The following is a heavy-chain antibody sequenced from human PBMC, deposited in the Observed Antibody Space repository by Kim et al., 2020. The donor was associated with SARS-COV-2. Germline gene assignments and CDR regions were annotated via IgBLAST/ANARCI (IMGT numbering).Heavy chain of an antibody. CDR3: TTYSSGTTRGFDY. D-gene: IGHD3-22*01. CDR1: GFTFSNAW. V-gene: IGHV3-15*01. J-gene: IGHJ4*02. Sequence: GGSLRLSCAASGFTFSNAWMSWVRRAPGKGLEWVGRIKSKTDGGTTDYAAPVKGRFTISRDDSKNTLYLQMNSLKTEDTAVYYCTTYSSGTTRGFDYWGQGTLITVSS. CDR2: IKSKTDGGTT.